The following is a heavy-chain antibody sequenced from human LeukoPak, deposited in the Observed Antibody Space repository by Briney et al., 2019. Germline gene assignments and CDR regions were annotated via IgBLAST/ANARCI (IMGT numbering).Heavy chain of an antibody. V-gene: IGHV4-61*02. D-gene: IGHD2-2*01. J-gene: IGHJ6*03. CDR3: ASGVRCSSTSCFNGQYYYYYMDV. Sequence: SQTLSLTCTVSGGSISSGSYYWSWIRQPAGKGLEWIGRIYTSGSTNYNPSLKSRVTLSVDTSKNQFSLKLSSVTAADTAVYYCASGVRCSSTSCFNGQYYYYYMDVWGKGTTVTVSS. CDR1: GGSISSGSYY. CDR2: IYTSGST.